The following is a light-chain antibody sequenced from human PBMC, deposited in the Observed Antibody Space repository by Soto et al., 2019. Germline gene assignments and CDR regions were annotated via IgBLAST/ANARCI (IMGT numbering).Light chain of an antibody. CDR3: GTWDRSLSGYAV. Sequence: QSVLTQPPSVSAAPGQKVTIACSGSSSNIGNNYVSWYQQLPGTAPKLLIYEDDKRPSGIPDRFSGSKSGTSAMLGITGLQTGDEADYHCGTWDRSLSGYAVFGGGTQLTVL. V-gene: IGLV1-51*02. CDR1: SSNIGNNY. J-gene: IGLJ7*01. CDR2: EDD.